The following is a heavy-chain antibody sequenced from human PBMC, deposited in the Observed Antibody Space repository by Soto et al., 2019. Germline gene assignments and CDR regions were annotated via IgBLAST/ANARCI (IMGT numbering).Heavy chain of an antibody. CDR2: IYSSGSS. V-gene: IGHV4-4*07. Sequence: SETLSLTCTVSGGSIRGHYWSWIRQPAGKGLEWIGRIYSSGSSDYNPSLKSRVTLSVDTSKSQISLKMMSVTAADTAVYYCARDSQVWFDPWGQGTLVTVSS. J-gene: IGHJ5*02. CDR3: ARDSQVWFDP. CDR1: GGSIRGHY.